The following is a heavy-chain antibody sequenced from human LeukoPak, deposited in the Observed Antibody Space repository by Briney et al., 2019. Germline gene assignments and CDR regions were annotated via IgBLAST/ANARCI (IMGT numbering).Heavy chain of an antibody. CDR1: GGSIINYY. Sequence: SSETLSLTCTVSGGSIINYYWSWIRQPPGKGLEWIGYIYYSGSTNYNPSLKSRVTISLDTSKNQFFLKLSSVTAADTAVYYCASIVVVPAAMPTYFDYWGQGTLVTVSS. J-gene: IGHJ4*02. CDR3: ASIVVVPAAMPTYFDY. D-gene: IGHD2-2*01. CDR2: IYYSGST. V-gene: IGHV4-59*01.